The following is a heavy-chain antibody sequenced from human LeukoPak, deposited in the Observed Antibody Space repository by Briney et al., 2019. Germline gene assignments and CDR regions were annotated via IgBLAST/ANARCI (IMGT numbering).Heavy chain of an antibody. D-gene: IGHD3-22*01. CDR3: ARRLDRSGYQPFDY. CDR1: GFTFSSYA. V-gene: IGHV3-23*01. Sequence: GGSLRLSCAASGFTFSSYAMSWVRQAPAKGLEWVSAIGGSGARTYYANSVKGRFTISRDNSKNTLYLQMNSVRAEDTAVYYCARRLDRSGYQPFDYWGQGTLVTVSS. J-gene: IGHJ4*02. CDR2: IGGSGART.